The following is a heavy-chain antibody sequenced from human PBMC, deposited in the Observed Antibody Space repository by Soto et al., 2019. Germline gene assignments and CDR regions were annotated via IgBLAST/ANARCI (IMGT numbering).Heavy chain of an antibody. Sequence: EVQLLVSGGGSVQPGGSLRLSCEVSGFTLTNYAMSWVRQAPGKGLEWVSQISASGDRTYYADSVKGRFTISKDTSTNTLFLQLNSLIGEDSAVYYCEGSWTWGQGTMVTVSS. J-gene: IGHJ3*01. CDR3: EGSWT. CDR1: GFTLTNYA. D-gene: IGHD5-12*01. CDR2: ISASGDRT. V-gene: IGHV3-23*01.